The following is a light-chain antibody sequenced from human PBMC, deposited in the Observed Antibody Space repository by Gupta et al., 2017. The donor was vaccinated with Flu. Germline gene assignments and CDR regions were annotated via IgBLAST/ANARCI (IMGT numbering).Light chain of an antibody. Sequence: EIVLTQSPATLSLSPGERVTLSCRASQSLSSSSLAWYQQKPGQAPRLLISGASDRAPGIPDRFRGSGSGTDFTLTISRLEPEDFAVFYCHQYETSPPAFGQGTKVELK. J-gene: IGKJ1*01. V-gene: IGKV3-20*01. CDR3: HQYETSPPA. CDR1: QSLSSSS. CDR2: GAS.